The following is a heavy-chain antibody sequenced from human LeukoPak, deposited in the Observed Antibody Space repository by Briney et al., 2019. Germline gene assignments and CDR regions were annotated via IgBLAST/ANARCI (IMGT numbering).Heavy chain of an antibody. Sequence: PGGSLRLSCAASGFTFSSYGMHWVRQAPGKGLEWVAFIPYHGSNKYYADSVRGRLTISRDNSKNTLYLEMNSLRAEDTAVYYCARGGYYFDYWGQGTLVTVSS. CDR2: IPYHGSNK. D-gene: IGHD3-16*01. CDR3: ARGGYYFDY. V-gene: IGHV3-30*02. J-gene: IGHJ4*02. CDR1: GFTFSSYG.